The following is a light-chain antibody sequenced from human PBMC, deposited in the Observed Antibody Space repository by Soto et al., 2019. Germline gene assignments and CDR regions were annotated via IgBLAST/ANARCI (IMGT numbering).Light chain of an antibody. Sequence: QSVLTQPPSVSGAPGQRVTISCTGSSSNIGAGYDVHWYQQLPGTAPKLLIYGNNNRPSGVPDRFSGSKSGTSASLAITGLQSEDEADYYCHSFDNNLSGSVFGGGTKLTVL. CDR3: HSFDNNLSGSV. J-gene: IGLJ2*01. V-gene: IGLV1-40*01. CDR1: SSNIGAGYD. CDR2: GNN.